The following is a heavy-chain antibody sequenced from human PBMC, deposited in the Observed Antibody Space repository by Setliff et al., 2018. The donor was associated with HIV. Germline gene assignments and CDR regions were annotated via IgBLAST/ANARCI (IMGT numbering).Heavy chain of an antibody. CDR1: GYSISSGYY. CDR3: ARSPPGIAVAGLLDC. J-gene: IGHJ4*02. Sequence: SETLSLTCTVSGYSISSGYYWGWIRQPPGKGLEWIGSIYHSGSTYYNPSLKSRVTISVDTSKNQFSLKLSSVTAADTAVYYCARSPPGIAVAGLLDCWGQGTLVTVSS. D-gene: IGHD6-19*01. CDR2: IYHSGST. V-gene: IGHV4-38-2*02.